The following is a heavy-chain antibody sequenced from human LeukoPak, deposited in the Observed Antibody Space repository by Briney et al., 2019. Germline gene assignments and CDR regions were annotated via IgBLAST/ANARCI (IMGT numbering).Heavy chain of an antibody. D-gene: IGHD2-2*01. CDR1: GYTFTSYY. V-gene: IGHV1-46*01. J-gene: IGHJ6*02. CDR2: INPSGGST. Sequence: ASVKVSCKASGYTFTSYYMHWVRLAPGQGLEWMGIINPSGGSTSYAQKFQGRVTTTRDTSTSTVYMELSSLRSEDTAVYYCARDGYEDGSTRAYYYYGMDVWGQGTTVTVSS. CDR3: ARDGYEDGSTRAYYYYGMDV.